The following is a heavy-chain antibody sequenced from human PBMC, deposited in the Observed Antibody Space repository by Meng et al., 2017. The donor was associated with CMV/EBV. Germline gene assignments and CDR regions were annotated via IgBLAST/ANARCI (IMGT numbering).Heavy chain of an antibody. CDR1: NSCD. J-gene: IGHJ5*02. CDR2: TYYRSKWYN. V-gene: IGHV6-1*01. CDR3: ARDQRYYGSGSYYNSGWFDP. Sequence: NSCDLNWLTQSPARGLEWLGRTYYRSKWYNDYAVSVKSRITINPDTSKNQFSLQLNSVTPEDTAVYYCARDQRYYGSGSYYNSGWFDPWGQGTLVTVSS. D-gene: IGHD3-10*01.